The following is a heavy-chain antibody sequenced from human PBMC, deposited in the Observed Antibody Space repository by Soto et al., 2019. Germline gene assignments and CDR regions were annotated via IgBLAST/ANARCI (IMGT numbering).Heavy chain of an antibody. CDR2: IYYSGAS. J-gene: IGHJ6*02. CDR3: VTVASSRYYYAMDV. V-gene: IGHV4-39*01. D-gene: IGHD6-19*01. CDR1: GGPIITTNNY. Sequence: SETLSLTCTVSGGPIITTNNYWGWIRQPPGKGLEWIGSIYYSGASYYNPSLKSRVTISLDTSKNQFSLKLSSVTAADTAVYYCVTVASSRYYYAMDVWGQGTTVTVSS.